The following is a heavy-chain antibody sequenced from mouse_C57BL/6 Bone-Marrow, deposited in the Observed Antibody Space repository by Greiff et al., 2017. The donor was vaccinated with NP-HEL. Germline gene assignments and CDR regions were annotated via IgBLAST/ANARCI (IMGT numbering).Heavy chain of an antibody. V-gene: IGHV1-54*01. Sequence: VQLQQSGAELVRPGTSVKVSCKASGYAFTNYLIEWVKQRPGQGLEWIGVINPGRGGTNYNEKFKGKATLTADKSSSTAYMQLSSLTSEDSAVYFCARRDYDYPYYYAMDYWGQGTSVTVSS. CDR1: GYAFTNYL. D-gene: IGHD2-4*01. CDR3: ARRDYDYPYYYAMDY. CDR2: INPGRGGT. J-gene: IGHJ4*01.